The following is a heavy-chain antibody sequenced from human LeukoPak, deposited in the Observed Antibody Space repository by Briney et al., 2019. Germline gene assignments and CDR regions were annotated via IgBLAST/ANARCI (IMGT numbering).Heavy chain of an antibody. J-gene: IGHJ4*02. CDR2: IIPIFGTA. CDR3: ATYCWGCPDSTPFDY. D-gene: IGHD2-21*01. Sequence: GASVKVSCKASGGTFSSYAISWVRQAPGQGLEWMGGIIPIFGTANYAQKFQGRVTITADESTSTAYMELSSLRSEDTAVYYCATYCWGCPDSTPFDYWGQGTLVTVSS. V-gene: IGHV1-69*13. CDR1: GGTFSSYA.